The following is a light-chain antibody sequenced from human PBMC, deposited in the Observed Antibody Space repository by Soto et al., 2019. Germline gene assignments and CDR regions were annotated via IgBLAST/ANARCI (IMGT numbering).Light chain of an antibody. Sequence: EIVLTQSPVTLSLSPGERATLSCRASQSVSTYLAWYQQKPGQAPRLLIYDAFKRATGIPARFSGSGSGTDLPLTSSSLEPEDFAVYYCQQRSNWPSTFGGGTKVEIK. V-gene: IGKV3-11*01. J-gene: IGKJ4*01. CDR3: QQRSNWPST. CDR1: QSVSTY. CDR2: DAF.